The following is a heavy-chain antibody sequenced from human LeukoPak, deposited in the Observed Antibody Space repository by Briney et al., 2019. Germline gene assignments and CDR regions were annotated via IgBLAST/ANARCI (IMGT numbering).Heavy chain of an antibody. J-gene: IGHJ4*02. CDR1: GDSFSGYY. CDR3: TIALYCSSTSCHNPRGFPFDY. CDR2: INHSGRI. D-gene: IGHD2-2*02. Sequence: PSETLFLTCAVYGDSFSGYYWSWVRQPPGKGLEWVGEINHSGRINNNPSLKSRDTISVETSKSQFSLKLTSVTGADTAVYYSTIALYCSSTSCHNPRGFPFDYWGQGTLVTVSS. V-gene: IGHV4-34*04.